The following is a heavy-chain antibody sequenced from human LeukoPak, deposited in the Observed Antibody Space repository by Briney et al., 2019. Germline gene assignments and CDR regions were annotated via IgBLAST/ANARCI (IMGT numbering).Heavy chain of an antibody. V-gene: IGHV1-8*02. CDR3: ARRKTIRTDNWFDP. D-gene: IGHD3-9*01. J-gene: IGHJ5*02. CDR2: MNPNSGNT. Sequence: ASVKVSCKASGGTFSSYAISWVRQAPGQGLEWMGWMNPNSGNTGYAQKFQGRVTMTRNTSISTAYMELSSLRSEDTAVYYCARRKTIRTDNWFDPWGQGTLVTVSS. CDR1: GGTFSSYA.